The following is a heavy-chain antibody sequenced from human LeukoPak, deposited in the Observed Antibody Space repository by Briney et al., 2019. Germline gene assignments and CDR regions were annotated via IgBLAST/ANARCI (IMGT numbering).Heavy chain of an antibody. CDR2: IKQDGSEK. Sequence: GSLRLSCAASGFTFSSYWMSWVRQAPGKGLEWVANIKQDGSEKYYVDSVKGRFTISRDNAKNSLYLQMNSLRAEDTAVYYCAREVGGSSSSVDPWGQGTLVTVSS. CDR1: GFTFSSYW. J-gene: IGHJ5*02. CDR3: AREVGGSSSSVDP. V-gene: IGHV3-7*01. D-gene: IGHD6-6*01.